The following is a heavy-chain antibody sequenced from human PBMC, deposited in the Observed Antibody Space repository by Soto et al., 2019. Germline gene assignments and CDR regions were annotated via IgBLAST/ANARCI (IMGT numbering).Heavy chain of an antibody. J-gene: IGHJ3*02. Sequence: QVQLVQSGPEEKEPGSSVKVSCKASGVTFNSYAFSWVRQAPGQGLEWMGGVIPVYGKIDYAQNFQGRVTVSADESTSTVYMELSSLRSEDTAVYYCAREAVAGLLGAFDIWGQGTLVTVSS. V-gene: IGHV1-69*01. CDR2: VIPVYGKI. D-gene: IGHD6-19*01. CDR1: GVTFNSYA. CDR3: AREAVAGLLGAFDI.